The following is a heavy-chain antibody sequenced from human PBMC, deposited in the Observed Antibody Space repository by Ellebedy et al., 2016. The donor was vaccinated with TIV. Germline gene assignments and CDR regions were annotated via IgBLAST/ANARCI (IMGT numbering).Heavy chain of an antibody. D-gene: IGHD5-18*01. CDR3: AMMNVGYTSGSDLDS. V-gene: IGHV4-4*02. CDR1: GGSISSSNW. J-gene: IGHJ4*02. CDR2: IYHSGST. Sequence: SETLSLTXAVSGGSISSSNWWTWVRQPPGKGLQWIGEIYHSGSTNYNPSLKNRVSMSLDNSRNQFSLNLTSVTAADTAVYYCAMMNVGYTSGSDLDSWGQGTLATVSS.